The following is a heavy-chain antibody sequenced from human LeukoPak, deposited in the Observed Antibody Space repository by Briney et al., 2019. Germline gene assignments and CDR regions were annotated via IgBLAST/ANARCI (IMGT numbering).Heavy chain of an antibody. CDR1: GFTFSSYS. Sequence: GGSLRLSCAASGFTFSSYSMNWVRQAPGKGLEWVSSISSSSSYIYYADSVKGRFTISRDNANNSLYLQMNSLRAEDTAVYYCASQRYCSGGSCYSRIDYWGQGTLVTVSS. CDR2: ISSSSSYI. V-gene: IGHV3-21*01. J-gene: IGHJ4*02. D-gene: IGHD2-15*01. CDR3: ASQRYCSGGSCYSRIDY.